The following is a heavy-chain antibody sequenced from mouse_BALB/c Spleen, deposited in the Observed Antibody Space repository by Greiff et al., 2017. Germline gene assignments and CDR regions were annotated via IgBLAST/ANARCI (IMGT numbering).Heavy chain of an antibody. V-gene: IGHV5-17*02. J-gene: IGHJ2*01. Sequence: EVMLVESGGGLVQPGGSRKLSCAASGFTFSSFGMHWVRQAPEKGLEWVAYISSGSSTIYYADTVKGRFTISRDNPKNTLFLQMTSLRSEDTAMYYCSTGFDYWGQGTTLTVTS. D-gene: IGHD1-1*01. CDR3: STGFDY. CDR1: GFTFSSFG. CDR2: ISSGSSTI.